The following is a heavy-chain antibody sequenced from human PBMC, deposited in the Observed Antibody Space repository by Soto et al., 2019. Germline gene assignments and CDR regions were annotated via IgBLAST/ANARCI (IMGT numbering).Heavy chain of an antibody. D-gene: IGHD3-10*01. CDR1: GGSFSGYY. CDR2: INHSGST. Sequence: SETLSLTCAVYGGSFSGYYWSWIRQPPGKGLEWIGEINHSGSTNYNPSLKSRVTISVDTSKNQFYLKLSSVTAADTAVYYCARVGPMVRGVTFDYWGQGTLVTVSS. V-gene: IGHV4-34*01. CDR3: ARVGPMVRGVTFDY. J-gene: IGHJ4*02.